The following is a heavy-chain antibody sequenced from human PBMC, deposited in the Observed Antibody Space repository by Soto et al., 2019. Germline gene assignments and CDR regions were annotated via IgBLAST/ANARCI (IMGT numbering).Heavy chain of an antibody. CDR1: GLTFSTYW. J-gene: IGHJ4*02. CDR3: ARALAAAGSL. Sequence: GGSLRLSCADSGLTFSTYWMHLVRQAPGKGLEWVANINQDGSEKYYVDSVKGRFTISRDNAKSSLYLQMNSLRAEDTAVYYCARALAAAGSLWGQGTLVTVSS. V-gene: IGHV3-7*01. CDR2: INQDGSEK. D-gene: IGHD6-13*01.